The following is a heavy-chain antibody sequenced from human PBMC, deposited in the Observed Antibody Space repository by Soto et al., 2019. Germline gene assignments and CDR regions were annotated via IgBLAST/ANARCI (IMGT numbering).Heavy chain of an antibody. V-gene: IGHV4-34*01. CDR1: GGSFSGYY. CDR3: ARGLRRDTTTPYYYYGMDV. J-gene: IGHJ6*02. D-gene: IGHD5-18*01. Sequence: QVQLQQWGAGLLKPSETLSLTCAVYGGSFSGYYWSWIRQPPGKGLEWIGEINHSGSTNYNPSLKSRVTISVDTSKNQFSLKLSSVPAADTAVYYCARGLRRDTTTPYYYYGMDVWGQGTTVTVSS. CDR2: INHSGST.